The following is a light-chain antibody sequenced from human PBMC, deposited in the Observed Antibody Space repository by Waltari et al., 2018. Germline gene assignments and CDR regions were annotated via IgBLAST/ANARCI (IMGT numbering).Light chain of an antibody. V-gene: IGKV1-9*01. CDR1: QGISSY. CDR3: QHLNSYPPT. J-gene: IGKJ3*01. Sequence: DIQLTQSPSFLSASVGDRVTITCRASQGISSYLAWSHQNPGKAPNLLISEASTLQSGVPSRFSGTGSETEFTLTISSLQPEDFATYFCQHLNSYPPTFGPGTIVDIK. CDR2: EAS.